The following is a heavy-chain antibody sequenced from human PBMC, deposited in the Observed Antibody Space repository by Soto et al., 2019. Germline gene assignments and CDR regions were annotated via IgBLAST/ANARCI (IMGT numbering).Heavy chain of an antibody. Sequence: PGGSLRLSCAASGITVSSNYMSWVRQAPGKGLEWVSVIYSGGSAYYADSVKGRFTISRDNSKNTLYLQMNSLRAEDTAVYYCARESTEYSYGLYYYYGMDVWGQGTTVTVSS. V-gene: IGHV3-53*01. CDR3: ARESTEYSYGLYYYYGMDV. CDR1: GITVSSNY. CDR2: IYSGGSA. J-gene: IGHJ6*02. D-gene: IGHD5-18*01.